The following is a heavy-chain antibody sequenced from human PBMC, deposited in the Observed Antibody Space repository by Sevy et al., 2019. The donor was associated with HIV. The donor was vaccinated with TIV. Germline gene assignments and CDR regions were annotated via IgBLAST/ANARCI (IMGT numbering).Heavy chain of an antibody. V-gene: IGHV4-39*01. CDR1: GGSISSSSYY. J-gene: IGHJ4*02. CDR3: ARHFTRHAYCGGDCYIDY. CDR2: IYYSGST. D-gene: IGHD2-21*02. Sequence: TLSLTCTVSGGSISSSSYYWGWIRQPPGKGLEWIGSIYYSGSTYYNPSLKSRVTISVDTSKNQFSLKLGSVTAADTAVYYCARHFTRHAYCGGDCYIDYWGQGTLVTVSS.